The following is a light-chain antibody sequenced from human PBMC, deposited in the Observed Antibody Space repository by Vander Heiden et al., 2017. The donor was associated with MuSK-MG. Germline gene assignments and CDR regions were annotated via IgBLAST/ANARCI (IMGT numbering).Light chain of an antibody. CDR3: GTWDSSLNVYV. CDR1: SSDIGNNY. J-gene: IGLJ1*01. V-gene: IGLV1-51*01. CDR2: DND. Sequence: QSVLTQPPSVSAAPGQKVTMSCSGSSSDIGNNYVAWYQQHPGTTPKLLIYDNDKRPSGIPDRFSGSKSGTSATLAITGLQTGDEAEYYCGTWDSSLNVYVFGTGTKVTVL.